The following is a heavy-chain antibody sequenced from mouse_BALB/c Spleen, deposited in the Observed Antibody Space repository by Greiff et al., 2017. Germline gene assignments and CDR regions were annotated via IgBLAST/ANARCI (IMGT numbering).Heavy chain of an antibody. V-gene: IGHV1-54*01. D-gene: IGHD2-10*01. J-gene: IGHJ4*01. Sequence: QVQLQQSGAELVRPGTSVKVSCKASGYAFTNYLIEWVKQRPGQGLEWIGVINPGSGGTNYNEKFKGKATLTADKSSSTAYMQLSSLTSDDSAVYFCARSSYYGNYDYAMDYWGQGTSVTVSS. CDR3: ARSSYYGNYDYAMDY. CDR2: INPGSGGT. CDR1: GYAFTNYL.